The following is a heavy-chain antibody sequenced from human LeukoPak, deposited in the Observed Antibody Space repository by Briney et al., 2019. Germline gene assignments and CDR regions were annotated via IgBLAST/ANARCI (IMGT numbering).Heavy chain of an antibody. CDR1: GGSISSISYY. D-gene: IGHD3-9*01. CDR3: ARGVRYFDWLYDY. V-gene: IGHV4-61*05. Sequence: SETLSLTCTVSGGSISSISYYWGWIRQPPGKGLEWIGYIYYSGSTNYNPSLKSRVTISVDTSKKQFSLKLSSVTAGDTAVYYCARGVRYFDWLYDYWGQRTLVTVSS. J-gene: IGHJ4*02. CDR2: IYYSGST.